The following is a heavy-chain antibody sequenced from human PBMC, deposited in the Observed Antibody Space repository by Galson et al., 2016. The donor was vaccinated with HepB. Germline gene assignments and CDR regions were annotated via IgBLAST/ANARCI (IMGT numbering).Heavy chain of an antibody. V-gene: IGHV4-59*01. CDR1: GGSISNYS. CDR3: ARGLGYDYSNYEPGF. CDR2: ISYSGNT. Sequence: SETLSLTCTLSGGSISNYSWMWIRQPPGKGLEWIGYISYSGNTRYNPSVKSRVTISIDMSKNQFSLKLSSVTAADTAVYYCARGLGYDYSNYEPGFWGQGTLVTVSS. D-gene: IGHD4-11*01. J-gene: IGHJ4*02.